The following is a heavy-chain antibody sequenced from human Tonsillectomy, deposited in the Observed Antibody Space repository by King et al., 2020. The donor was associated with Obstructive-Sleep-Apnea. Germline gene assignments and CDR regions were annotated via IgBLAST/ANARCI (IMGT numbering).Heavy chain of an antibody. CDR2: IIPIFGTA. CDR1: GGTFSSYA. D-gene: IGHD2-15*01. J-gene: IGHJ6*02. CDR3: ARGGAYCSGGSCYPHYYYYGMDV. V-gene: IGHV1-69*01. Sequence: QLVQSGAEVKKPGSSVKVSCKASGGTFSSYAISWVRQAPGQGLEWMGGIIPIFGTANYAQKFQGRVTITADESTSTAYMELSSLRSEDSAVYYCARGGAYCSGGSCYPHYYYYGMDVWGQGTTVTVSS.